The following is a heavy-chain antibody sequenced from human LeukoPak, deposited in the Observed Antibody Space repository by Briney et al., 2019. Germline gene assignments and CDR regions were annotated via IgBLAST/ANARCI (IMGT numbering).Heavy chain of an antibody. D-gene: IGHD2-2*01. CDR1: GFTFSSYA. CDR3: ARSGGYCGSTSCRASYYYYGMDV. Sequence: GRSLRLSCAASGFTFSSYAMHWVRQAPGKGLEWVAVISYDGSNKYYADSVKGRFTISRDNSKNTLYLQMNSLRAEDTAVYYCARSGGYCGSTSCRASYYYYGMDVWGKGTTVTVSS. CDR2: ISYDGSNK. V-gene: IGHV3-30*04. J-gene: IGHJ6*04.